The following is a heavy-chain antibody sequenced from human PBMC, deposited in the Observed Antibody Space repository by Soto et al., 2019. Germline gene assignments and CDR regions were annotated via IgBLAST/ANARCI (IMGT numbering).Heavy chain of an antibody. CDR3: ARAREPEYSSSIFFDY. Sequence: GGSLRLSCAASGFIFTDYSMTWIRQAPGKGLEWVSYISNGDETTHYADSVKGRFIVSRDNAKKVLFLQMSGLRVDDTAVYYCARAREPEYSSSIFFDYWGRGTVVTVSS. D-gene: IGHD6-6*01. J-gene: IGHJ4*01. CDR1: GFIFTDYS. CDR2: ISNGDETT. V-gene: IGHV3-11*01.